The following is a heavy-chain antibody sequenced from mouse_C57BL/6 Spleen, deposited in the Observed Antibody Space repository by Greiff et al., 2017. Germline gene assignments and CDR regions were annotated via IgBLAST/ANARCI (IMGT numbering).Heavy chain of an antibody. D-gene: IGHD1-1*01. J-gene: IGHJ4*01. Sequence: EVKVEESGGGLVQPGGSMKLSCVASGFTFSNYWMNWVRQSPEKGLEWVAQIRLKSDNYATHYAESVKGRFTISRDDSKSSVYLQMNNLRAEDTGIYYCTDVGTTVVATRAMDYWGQGTSVTVSS. CDR2: IRLKSDNYAT. CDR1: GFTFSNYW. CDR3: TDVGTTVVATRAMDY. V-gene: IGHV6-3*01.